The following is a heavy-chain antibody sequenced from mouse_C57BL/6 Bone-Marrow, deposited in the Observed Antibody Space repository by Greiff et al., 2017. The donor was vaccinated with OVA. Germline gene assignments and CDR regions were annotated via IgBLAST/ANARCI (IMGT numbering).Heavy chain of an antibody. CDR2: IDPSDSYT. D-gene: IGHD2-5*01. CDR1: GYTFTSYW. J-gene: IGHJ2*01. CDR3: ARSGYSNHFDD. Sequence: VQLQQPGAELVKPGASVTLSCKASGYTFTSYWMQWVKQRPGQGLEWIGEIDPSDSYTNYNQKFKGKATLTVDTSSSTAYMQLSSLTSEDSAVYYCARSGYSNHFDDWGQGTTLTVSS. V-gene: IGHV1-50*01.